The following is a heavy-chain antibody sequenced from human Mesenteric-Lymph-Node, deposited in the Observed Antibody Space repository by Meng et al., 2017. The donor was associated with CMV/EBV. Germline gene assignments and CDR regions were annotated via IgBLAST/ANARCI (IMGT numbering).Heavy chain of an antibody. Sequence: STSGVGVGWIRQPPGKALEWLALIYWDDDKRYSPSLKSRLTITKDTSKNQVVLTMTNMDPVDTATYYGAHRREGYCSSTPCYPLDYWGQGTLVTVSS. CDR1: STSGVG. CDR3: AHRREGYCSSTPCYPLDY. V-gene: IGHV2-5*02. CDR2: IYWDDDK. D-gene: IGHD2-2*01. J-gene: IGHJ4*02.